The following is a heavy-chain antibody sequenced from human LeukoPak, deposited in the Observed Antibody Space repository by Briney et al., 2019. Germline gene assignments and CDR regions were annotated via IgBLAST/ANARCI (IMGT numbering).Heavy chain of an antibody. J-gene: IGHJ3*01. CDR3: AGVRAGANRAFDV. D-gene: IGHD4/OR15-4a*01. CDR2: INSDGSIT. V-gene: IGHV3-74*01. Sequence: GGSLRLSCAASGFTFTTYWMHWVRQAPGKGLVWVSHINSDGSITSYADSVKGRFTISRDNAKNTLWLQMNSLRADDTAVYYCAGVRAGANRAFDVWGQGTVVAVSS. CDR1: GFTFTTYW.